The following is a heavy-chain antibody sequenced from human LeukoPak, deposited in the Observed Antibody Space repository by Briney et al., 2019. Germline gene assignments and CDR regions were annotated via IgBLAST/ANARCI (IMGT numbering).Heavy chain of an antibody. CDR2: FSGSGAKT. D-gene: IGHD4-17*01. J-gene: IGHJ4*02. CDR1: GFTFSSYG. V-gene: IGHV3-23*01. Sequence: PGASLRLSCAASGFTFSSYGMSWVRQAPGKGLEWVSAFSGSGAKTFYADSVKGRFTIYRDNSKNTLNLQMNSLRAEDTAVYYCAKDHGDYSFDYWGQGTVVTVSS. CDR3: AKDHGDYSFDY.